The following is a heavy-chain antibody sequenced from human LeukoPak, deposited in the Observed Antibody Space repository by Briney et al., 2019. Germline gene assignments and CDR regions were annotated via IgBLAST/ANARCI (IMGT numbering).Heavy chain of an antibody. Sequence: NSSETLSLTCTVSGGSISSYYWSWIRQPPGKGLEWIGYIYYSGSTNYNPSLKSRVTISVDTSKNQFSLKLSSVTAADTAVYYCASGKYSYGRGNCFDYWGQGTLVTVSS. CDR1: GGSISSYY. CDR3: ASGKYSYGRGNCFDY. J-gene: IGHJ4*02. D-gene: IGHD5-18*01. V-gene: IGHV4-59*01. CDR2: IYYSGST.